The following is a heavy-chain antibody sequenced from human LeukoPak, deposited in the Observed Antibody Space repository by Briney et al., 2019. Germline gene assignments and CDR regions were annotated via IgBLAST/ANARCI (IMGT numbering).Heavy chain of an antibody. J-gene: IGHJ4*02. V-gene: IGHV3-30*02. CDR1: AFTFSRYG. D-gene: IGHD4-17*01. Sequence: GGSLRLSCAASAFTFSRYGMHWVRQAPGKGLEWVAFIRYDGSNKYYADSVKGRFTISRDNSKNTLYLQMNSLRAEDTAVYYCAKEVWPTVTTPGWTYFDYWGQGALVTVSS. CDR3: AKEVWPTVTTPGWTYFDY. CDR2: IRYDGSNK.